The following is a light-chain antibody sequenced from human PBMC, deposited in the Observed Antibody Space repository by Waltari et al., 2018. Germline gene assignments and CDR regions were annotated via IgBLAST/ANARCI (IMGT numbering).Light chain of an antibody. CDR1: QSVSSSY. V-gene: IGKV3-20*01. CDR3: QQYGSSLTWT. J-gene: IGKJ1*01. Sequence: EIVLTQSPGTLSLSPGERATLSCRASQSVSSSYLAWYQQKPGQAPRLLIYGASRRATGIPDMFSGSGSGTDFTLTISRLEPEDFAVYYCQQYGSSLTWTFGQGTKVEIK. CDR2: GAS.